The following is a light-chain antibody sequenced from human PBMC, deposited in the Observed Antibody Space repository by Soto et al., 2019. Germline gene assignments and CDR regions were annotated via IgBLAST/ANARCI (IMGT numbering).Light chain of an antibody. Sequence: IVLTHSPSTLSLSPLKRATLSCRASQSVNTYLAWYQQNPGQAPRLLIHDASNRATGIPARFSGSGSGTDFTLTISSLEPEDFAVYYCQQRGTFGGGTKVDI. CDR1: QSVNTY. CDR2: DAS. J-gene: IGKJ4*01. V-gene: IGKV3-11*01. CDR3: QQRGT.